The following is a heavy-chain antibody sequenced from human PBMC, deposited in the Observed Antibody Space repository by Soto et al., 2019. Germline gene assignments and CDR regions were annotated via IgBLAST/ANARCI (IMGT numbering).Heavy chain of an antibody. CDR3: ARLIGYCSAVSCSGH. J-gene: IGHJ4*02. Sequence: SETLSLTCTVSGGSIRSYYWSWIRQAPGTGLEWIGWLYDAGSTNYNPSLKSRVTISVDTSKNQFSLKLSSVTAADTAVYYCARLIGYCSAVSCSGHSGQGILVTVSS. V-gene: IGHV4-59*08. D-gene: IGHD2-15*01. CDR2: LYDAGST. CDR1: GGSIRSYY.